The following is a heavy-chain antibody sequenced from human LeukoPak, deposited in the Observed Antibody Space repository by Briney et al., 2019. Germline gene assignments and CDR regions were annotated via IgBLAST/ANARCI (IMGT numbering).Heavy chain of an antibody. Sequence: GGSLRLSCAASGFTFSSYSMNWVRQAPGKGLEWVSYISSSSSTIYYADSVKGRFTISRDNAKNSLYLQMNSLRAEDTAVYYCARGSDYGGNYGLFDYWGQGTLVTVSS. J-gene: IGHJ4*02. V-gene: IGHV3-48*04. CDR1: GFTFSSYS. CDR3: ARGSDYGGNYGLFDY. D-gene: IGHD4-23*01. CDR2: ISSSSSTI.